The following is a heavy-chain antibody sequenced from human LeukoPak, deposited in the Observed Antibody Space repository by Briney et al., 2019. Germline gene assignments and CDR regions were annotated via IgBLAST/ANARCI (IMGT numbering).Heavy chain of an antibody. Sequence: GESLQISSKGSGYSFTRYAIGCLRQMPGKGLEWMGIIYPGDSNTRYSPSFQGQVTISADKSINTAYLQWSSLKASDTAMYYCAIRYAVSSSWYPFHCLGQGTLVTVSS. CDR3: AIRYAVSSSWYPFHC. J-gene: IGHJ4*02. V-gene: IGHV5-51*01. D-gene: IGHD6-13*01. CDR1: GYSFTRYA. CDR2: IYPGDSNT.